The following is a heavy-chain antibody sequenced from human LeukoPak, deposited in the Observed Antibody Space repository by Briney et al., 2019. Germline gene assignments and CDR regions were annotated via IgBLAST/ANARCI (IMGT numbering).Heavy chain of an antibody. CDR3: ARVGYSSSIDY. CDR1: GGSFSGYY. CDR2: INHSGST. D-gene: IGHD6-6*01. V-gene: IGHV4-34*01. J-gene: IGHJ4*02. Sequence: SETLSLTCAVYGGSFSGYYWSWIRQPAGKGLEWIGEINHSGSTNYNPSLKSRVTISVDTSKNQFSLKLSSVTAADTAVYYCARVGYSSSIDYWGQGTLVTVSS.